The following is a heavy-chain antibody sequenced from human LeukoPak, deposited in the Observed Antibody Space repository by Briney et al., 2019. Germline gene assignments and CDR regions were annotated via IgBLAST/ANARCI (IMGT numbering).Heavy chain of an antibody. CDR2: ISSSGSTI. CDR1: GFMFSSYE. Sequence: PGGSQRLSCAASGFMFSSYEMNWVRQAPGKGLEWVSYISSSGSTIHYADSVKGRFTISRDNAKNSLYLQMNSLRAEDTAIYYCARETAAVNWGQGTVVTVSS. J-gene: IGHJ4*02. V-gene: IGHV3-48*03. CDR3: ARETAAVN. D-gene: IGHD6-13*01.